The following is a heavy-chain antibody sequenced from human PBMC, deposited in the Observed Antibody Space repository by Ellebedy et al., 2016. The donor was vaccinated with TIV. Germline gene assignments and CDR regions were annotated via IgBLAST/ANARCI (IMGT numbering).Heavy chain of an antibody. CDR3: ARTPHITFYGMDV. J-gene: IGHJ6*02. CDR2: ISAYNGNT. CDR1: SYTFTSYG. V-gene: IGHV1-18*01. D-gene: IGHD3-16*01. Sequence: ASVKVSXKASSYTFTSYGISWVRQAPGQGLEWMGWISAYNGNTNYAQKLQGRVTMTTDTSTSTAYMELRTLRSDDTAFYYCARTPHITFYGMDVWGQGTTVTVSS.